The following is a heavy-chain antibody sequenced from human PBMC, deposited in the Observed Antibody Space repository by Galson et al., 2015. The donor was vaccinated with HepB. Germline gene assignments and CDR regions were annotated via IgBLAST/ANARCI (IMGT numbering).Heavy chain of an antibody. CDR1: GFTFSSYG. D-gene: IGHD1-14*01. V-gene: IGHV3-33*01. CDR3: ARVSFVQRVAKEGARRGPFDI. J-gene: IGHJ3*02. Sequence: SLRLSCAASGFTFSSYGMHWVRQAPGKGLEWVAIIWHDGSSEYYVDSVKGRFTISRDNAKNTLFLQMNSLRAEDTAIYYCARVSFVQRVAKEGARRGPFDIWGHGTMVIVSS. CDR2: IWHDGSSE.